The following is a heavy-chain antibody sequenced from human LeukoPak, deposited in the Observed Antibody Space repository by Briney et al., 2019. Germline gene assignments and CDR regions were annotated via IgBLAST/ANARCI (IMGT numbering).Heavy chain of an antibody. J-gene: IGHJ6*04. CDR3: ARDDYGGMDV. D-gene: IGHD4-17*01. CDR1: GFPFSSYS. V-gene: IGHV3-48*01. CDR2: ISSSRTT. Sequence: PGGSLRLSCAASGFPFSSYSMNWVRQAPGEGLEWVSYISSSRTTSYADSVKGRFTISRDNAKNSLYLQMNSLRAEDTAVYSCARDDYGGMDVWGKGTTVTVSS.